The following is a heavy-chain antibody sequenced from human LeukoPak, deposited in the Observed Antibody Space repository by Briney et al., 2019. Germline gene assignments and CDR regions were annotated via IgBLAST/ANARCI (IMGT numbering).Heavy chain of an antibody. Sequence: SETLSLTCAVYGGSFSGYYWSWIRQPPGKGLEWIGRIYSSGSTTYNPSPKSRVTMSVDTSKNQFSLKVTSVTAADTAVYYCARDSGTTGEVKFDPWGQGTLVTVSS. CDR2: IYSSGST. V-gene: IGHV4-4*07. D-gene: IGHD3-10*01. J-gene: IGHJ5*02. CDR3: ARDSGTTGEVKFDP. CDR1: GGSFSGYY.